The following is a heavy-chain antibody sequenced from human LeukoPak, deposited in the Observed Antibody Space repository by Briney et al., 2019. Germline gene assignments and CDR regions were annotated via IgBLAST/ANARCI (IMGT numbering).Heavy chain of an antibody. Sequence: ASVKVSCKASGYTFTGYYMHWVRQAPGQGLEWMGWINPNSGNTGYAQKFQGRVTMTRDTSISTAYMELSSLRSDDTGVYFCARGGYSGYDPIRGDYWGQGTLVTVSS. D-gene: IGHD5-12*01. J-gene: IGHJ4*02. CDR1: GYTFTGYY. CDR3: ARGGYSGYDPIRGDY. CDR2: INPNSGNT. V-gene: IGHV1-8*02.